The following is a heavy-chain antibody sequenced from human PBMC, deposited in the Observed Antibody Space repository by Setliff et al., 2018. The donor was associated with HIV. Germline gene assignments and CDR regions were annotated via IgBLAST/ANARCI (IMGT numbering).Heavy chain of an antibody. Sequence: GGSLRLSCVGSGFTFRDFAMHWVHQAPGKGLEWVSSISYDGSRIHYADSVKGRFSISRDNSKNTLSLQVNGLGPEDTAVYYCATARIPTGGTSTSFDYWGQGTLVTVSS. J-gene: IGHJ4*02. CDR1: GFTFRDFA. CDR2: ISYDGSRI. CDR3: ATARIPTGGTSTSFDY. V-gene: IGHV3-30*01. D-gene: IGHD1-1*01.